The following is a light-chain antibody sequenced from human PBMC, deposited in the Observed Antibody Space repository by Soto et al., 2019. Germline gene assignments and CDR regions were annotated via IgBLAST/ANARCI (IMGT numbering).Light chain of an antibody. Sequence: DIQLTNSPSVLSASVGDTVTITCRSSQALSNYLAWYQQKPGTAPDLLIYSASTLQSGVPSRFSGSRSETEFSLTIRDLQHEDFANYCCHHLSRYPLTLGGGTKVYIK. CDR1: QALSNY. CDR2: SAS. V-gene: IGKV1-9*01. CDR3: HHLSRYPLT. J-gene: IGKJ4*01.